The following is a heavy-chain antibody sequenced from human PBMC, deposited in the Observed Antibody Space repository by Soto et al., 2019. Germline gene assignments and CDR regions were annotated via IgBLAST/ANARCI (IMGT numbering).Heavy chain of an antibody. CDR3: VRDPPRYYGSGSYYNAAVVSYFDL. J-gene: IGHJ2*01. CDR2: ISSSSSYI. CDR1: GFTFSSYS. D-gene: IGHD3-10*01. Sequence: PGGSLRLSCAASGFTFSSYSMNWVRQAPGKGLEWVSSISSSSSYIYYVDSVKGRFTISRDNAKNSLYLQMNSPRVEDTAVYYCVRDPPRYYGSGSYYNAAVVSYFDLWGRGTLVTVSS. V-gene: IGHV3-21*01.